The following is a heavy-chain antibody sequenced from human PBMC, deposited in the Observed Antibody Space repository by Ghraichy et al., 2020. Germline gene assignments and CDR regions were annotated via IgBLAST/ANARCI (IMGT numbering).Heavy chain of an antibody. V-gene: IGHV3-72*01. CDR2: ISSKAHGHTT. J-gene: IGHJ4*02. D-gene: IGHD6-19*01. Sequence: GGSLRLSCAASGFTLSDHYMDWVRQAPGKGLEWVGRISSKAHGHTTQYAASVKGRFTVSRDDSKSSLYLQMNSLKIEDTAVYYCVRGGSSGWYFHYWGQGTLVAVSS. CDR1: GFTLSDHY. CDR3: VRGGSSGWYFHY.